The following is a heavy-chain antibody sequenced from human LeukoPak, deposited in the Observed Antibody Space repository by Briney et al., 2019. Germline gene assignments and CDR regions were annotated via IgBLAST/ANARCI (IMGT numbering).Heavy chain of an antibody. CDR2: IIPILGIA. Sequence: SVKVSCKASGGTFSSYAISWVRQAPGQGLEWMGRIIPILGIANYAQKFQGRVTITADKSTSTAYMELSSLRSEDTAVYYCARERGITMVRGVISAFDIWGQGTMVTVSS. J-gene: IGHJ3*02. CDR3: ARERGITMVRGVISAFDI. V-gene: IGHV1-69*04. CDR1: GGTFSSYA. D-gene: IGHD3-10*01.